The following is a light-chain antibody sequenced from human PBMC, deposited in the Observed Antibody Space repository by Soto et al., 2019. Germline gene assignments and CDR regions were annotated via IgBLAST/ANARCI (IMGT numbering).Light chain of an antibody. Sequence: DIRMTQSASALSAYVGDRVTITCQASQDISDVLNWYQQQPGKAPKVLIYDASKLQTGVPSRFSGRGSGKDFTFTISSLQPDDSGTYYCQQFYDLPITLGQGTRLEIK. CDR2: DAS. CDR3: QQFYDLPIT. CDR1: QDISDV. V-gene: IGKV1-33*01. J-gene: IGKJ5*01.